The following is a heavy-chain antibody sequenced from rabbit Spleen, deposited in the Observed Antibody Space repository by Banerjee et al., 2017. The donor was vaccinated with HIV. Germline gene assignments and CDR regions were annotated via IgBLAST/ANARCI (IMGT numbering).Heavy chain of an antibody. Sequence: QEQLVESGGGLVQPGGSLKLACKASGFDFSRYGVSWVRQAPGKGLEWIGYIDPIFGSTYYASWVNGRFTISSHNAQNTRYLELNSLTVADTATYFCVRDQYNFNLWGQGTLVTVS. CDR2: IDPIFGST. V-gene: IGHV1S47*01. CDR1: GFDFSRYG. J-gene: IGHJ4*01. CDR3: VRDQYNFNL.